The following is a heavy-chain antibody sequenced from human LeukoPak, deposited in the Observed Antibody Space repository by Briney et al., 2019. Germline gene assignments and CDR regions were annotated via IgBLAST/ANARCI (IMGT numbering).Heavy chain of an antibody. Sequence: GGSLRLSCAASGFTFSTYSLSWVRQAPGKGLEWVSAIRYNGADTYYADSVRGRFTISRDNSKNTLFLQMSSLRAEDTAVYYCARDTFYSSGVYGLDVWGQGTTVTVSS. J-gene: IGHJ6*02. D-gene: IGHD3-22*01. CDR2: IRYNGADT. V-gene: IGHV3-23*01. CDR1: GFTFSTYS. CDR3: ARDTFYSSGVYGLDV.